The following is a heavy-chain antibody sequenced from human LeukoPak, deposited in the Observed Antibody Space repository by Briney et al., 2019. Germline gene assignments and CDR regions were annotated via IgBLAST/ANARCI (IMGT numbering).Heavy chain of an antibody. Sequence: SETLSLTCTVSGGSISSSSYYWGWIRQPPGKGLEWIGSIYYSGSTYYNPSLKSRVTISVDTSKNQFSLKLSSVTAADTAVYYCARDPRYSYGYNWFDPWGQGTLVTVSS. V-gene: IGHV4-39*07. CDR1: GGSISSSSYY. D-gene: IGHD5-18*01. CDR2: IYYSGST. J-gene: IGHJ5*02. CDR3: ARDPRYSYGYNWFDP.